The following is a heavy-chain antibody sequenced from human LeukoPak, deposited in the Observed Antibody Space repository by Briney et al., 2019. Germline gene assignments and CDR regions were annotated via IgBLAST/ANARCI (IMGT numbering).Heavy chain of an antibody. V-gene: IGHV3-48*02. CDR1: GFTFSSYS. Sequence: GGSLRLSCAASGFTFSSYSMNWVRQAPGKGLEWVSYISSSSSTIYYADSVKGRFTISRDNAKNSLYLQMNSLRDEDTAVYYCAGSPDDYSNYVSFDYWGQGTLVTVSS. D-gene: IGHD4-11*01. CDR2: ISSSSSTI. J-gene: IGHJ4*02. CDR3: AGSPDDYSNYVSFDY.